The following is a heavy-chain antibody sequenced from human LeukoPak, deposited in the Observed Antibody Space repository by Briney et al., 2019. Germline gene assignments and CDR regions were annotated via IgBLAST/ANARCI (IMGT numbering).Heavy chain of an antibody. D-gene: IGHD3-10*01. Sequence: SETLSLTCTVSGGSISTNSYYWGWVRQSPGKGLEWIGSIFYSGITYYNPSLSSRVTVSVDTSQNHFSLRLSSVTAADTAVYYCARRAPGGWFDPWGQGTLVTVSS. V-gene: IGHV4-39*02. CDR2: IFYSGIT. J-gene: IGHJ5*02. CDR3: ARRAPGGWFDP. CDR1: GGSISTNSYY.